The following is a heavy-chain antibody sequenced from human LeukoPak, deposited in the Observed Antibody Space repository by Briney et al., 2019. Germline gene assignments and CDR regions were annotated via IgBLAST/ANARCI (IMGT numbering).Heavy chain of an antibody. D-gene: IGHD3-9*01. J-gene: IGHJ3*02. CDR3: ARGWGSVRYLRFLLAFDI. V-gene: IGHV4-31*03. CDR2: IHYSGST. CDR1: GGSINIGNNS. Sequence: PSETLSLTCTVSGGSINIGNNSWSWIRQHPGKGLEWIGYIHYSGSTYYNPSLTSRVSISRDTSKNQFSLKLSSVTAADTAVYYCARGWGSVRYLRFLLAFDIWGQGTMVTVSS.